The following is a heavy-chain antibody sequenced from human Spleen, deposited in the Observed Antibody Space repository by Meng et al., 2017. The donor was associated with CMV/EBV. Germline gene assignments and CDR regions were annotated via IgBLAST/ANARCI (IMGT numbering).Heavy chain of an antibody. CDR2: IYWNDDK. CDR1: GFSLSTRKVS. V-gene: IGHV2-5*01. D-gene: IGHD2-2*01. CDR3: AHRPSSSYFDY. J-gene: IGHJ4*02. Sequence: CTFSGFSLSTRKVSVGWIRQPPGKALEWLALIYWNDDKYYRPSLKSRLTISKDTSKNQVVLTMTNMDPADTATYYCAHRPSSSYFDYWGLGTLVTVSS.